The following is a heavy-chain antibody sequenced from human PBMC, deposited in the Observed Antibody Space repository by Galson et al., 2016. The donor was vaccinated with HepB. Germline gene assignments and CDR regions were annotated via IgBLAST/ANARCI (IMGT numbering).Heavy chain of an antibody. D-gene: IGHD2-15*01. V-gene: IGHV3-48*02. CDR1: GFTFSKFS. CDR2: IGSSGSPI. Sequence: SLRLSCAASGFTFSKFSMDWVRQAPGKGLEWLSYIGSSGSPIYYADSVKGRFTISRDNARDSVWLQMNSLREDDTAVYYCARGLYSNSFDFWGQGTMVTVSS. CDR3: ARGLYSNSFDF. J-gene: IGHJ3*01.